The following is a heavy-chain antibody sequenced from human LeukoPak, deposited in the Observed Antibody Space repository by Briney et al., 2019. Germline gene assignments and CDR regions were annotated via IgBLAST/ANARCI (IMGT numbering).Heavy chain of an antibody. CDR2: IKQEGSEK. J-gene: IGHJ6*02. V-gene: IGHV3-7*01. CDR1: GFTFSSYW. D-gene: IGHD6-13*01. Sequence: GGSLRPSCAASGFTFSSYWMSWVRQAPGKGLEWVANIKQEGSEKYYVDSVKGRFTISRDNAKNSLYLQMNSLRAEDTAVYYCARDPYSSSWYLDYYYYGMDVWGQGTTVTVSS. CDR3: ARDPYSSSWYLDYYYYGMDV.